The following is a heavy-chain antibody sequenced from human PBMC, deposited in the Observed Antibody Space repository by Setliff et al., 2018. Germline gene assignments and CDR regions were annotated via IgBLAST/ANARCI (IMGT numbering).Heavy chain of an antibody. Sequence: ASVKVSCKASGYTFTGYYMHWVRQAPGQGLEWMGWSSAYNGNTNYAQKLQGRVTMTTDTSTSTAYMELRSLRSDDTAVYYCARGSSSGYYFDYWGQGTLVTVSS. CDR3: ARGSSSGYYFDY. J-gene: IGHJ4*02. CDR2: SSAYNGNT. V-gene: IGHV1-18*04. D-gene: IGHD6-6*01. CDR1: GYTFTGYY.